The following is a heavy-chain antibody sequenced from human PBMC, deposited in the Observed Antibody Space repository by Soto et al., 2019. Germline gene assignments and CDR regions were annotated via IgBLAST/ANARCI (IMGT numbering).Heavy chain of an antibody. CDR1: GFTVSSNY. V-gene: IGHV3-53*02. CDR3: TTDRGNIVALGY. D-gene: IGHD2-15*01. Sequence: EVPLVETGGGLIQPGGSLRLSCAASGFTVSSNYMSWVRQAPGKGLEWVSVIYSGGSTYYADSVKGRFTISRDNSKNTLYLQMNSLKTEDTAVYYCTTDRGNIVALGYWGQGTLVTVSS. CDR2: IYSGGST. J-gene: IGHJ4*02.